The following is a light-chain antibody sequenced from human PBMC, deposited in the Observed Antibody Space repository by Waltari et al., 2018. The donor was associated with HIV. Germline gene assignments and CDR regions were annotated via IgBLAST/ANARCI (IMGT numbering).Light chain of an antibody. CDR2: NNN. J-gene: IGLJ3*02. CDR3: ASWDGSLNGWV. V-gene: IGLV1-44*01. CDR1: SSNIGRET. Sequence: QSVLTQPPSASGTPGQRVTISCSGGSSNIGRETVNWYQHLPGTAPKLLIYNNNRRPSGVPERFSGSKSGTSASLAISGLQSEDEADYYCASWDGSLNGWVFGGGTKLTVL.